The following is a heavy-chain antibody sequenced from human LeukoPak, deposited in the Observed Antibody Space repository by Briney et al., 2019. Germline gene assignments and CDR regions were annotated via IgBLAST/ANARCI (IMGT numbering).Heavy chain of an antibody. J-gene: IGHJ4*02. V-gene: IGHV3-11*04. Sequence: GGSLRLSCAASGFTFSDYYMSWIRQAPGKGLEWVSYISSSGSTIYYADSVKGRFTISRDNAKNSLHLQMNSLRAEDTAVYYCARDLPYYDFWSGLLYWGQGTLVTVSS. D-gene: IGHD3-3*01. CDR1: GFTFSDYY. CDR2: ISSSGSTI. CDR3: ARDLPYYDFWSGLLY.